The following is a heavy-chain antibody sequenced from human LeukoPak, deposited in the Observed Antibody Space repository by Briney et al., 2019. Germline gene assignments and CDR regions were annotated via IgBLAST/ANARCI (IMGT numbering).Heavy chain of an antibody. D-gene: IGHD2-21*01. CDR3: ARRGATSPPNIYCGGDCYTRNWFDP. J-gene: IGHJ5*02. Sequence: ASVTVSCKASAYTFISYDINWVRQAPGQGLEWMGWMNPNSGNTGYAQKFQGRATMTRNTSISTAYMELSSLRSEDTAVYYCARRGATSPPNIYCGGDCYTRNWFDPWGQGTQVTVSS. CDR1: AYTFISYD. CDR2: MNPNSGNT. V-gene: IGHV1-8*01.